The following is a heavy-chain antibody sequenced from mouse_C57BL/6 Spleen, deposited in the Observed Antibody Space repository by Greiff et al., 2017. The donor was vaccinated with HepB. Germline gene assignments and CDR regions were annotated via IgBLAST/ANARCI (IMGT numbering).Heavy chain of an antibody. CDR1: GFTFTDYY. J-gene: IGHJ3*01. Sequence: EVKLMESGGGLVQPGGSLSLSCAASGFTFTDYYMSWVRQPPGKALEWLGFIRNKANGYTTEYSASVKVRFTISRDNSQSILYLQMNALRAEDSATYYCARSLYGYDGFAYWGQGTLVTVSA. D-gene: IGHD2-2*01. CDR2: IRNKANGYTT. CDR3: ARSLYGYDGFAY. V-gene: IGHV7-3*01.